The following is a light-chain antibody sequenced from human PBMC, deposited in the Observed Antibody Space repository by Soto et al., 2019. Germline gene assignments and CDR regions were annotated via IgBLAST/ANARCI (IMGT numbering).Light chain of an antibody. CDR1: QSISSW. Sequence: DIQMTQSPSTLSASVGDRVTITCRASQSISSWLAWYQQKPGKAPKLLIYDASSLESGVPSRFSGSGSGTEYTLTISILQPDDFATYYCQQYNSYSGATFGPGTKVDIK. CDR3: QQYNSYSGAT. CDR2: DAS. J-gene: IGKJ3*01. V-gene: IGKV1-5*01.